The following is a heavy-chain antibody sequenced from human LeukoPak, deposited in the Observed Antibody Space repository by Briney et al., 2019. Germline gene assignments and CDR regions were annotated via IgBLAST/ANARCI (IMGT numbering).Heavy chain of an antibody. CDR3: SLSSTGDYYYYLDV. J-gene: IGHJ6*03. CDR1: GGSFSGYY. V-gene: IGHV4-34*03. Sequence: PSETLSLTCAVYGGSFSGYYWSWIRQPPGKGLEWIGEINHSGSTNYNPSLKSRVTISVDTSKNQFSLKLSSVTAADTAVYYCSLSSTGDYYYYLDVWGKGTTVTISS. D-gene: IGHD2-2*01. CDR2: INHSGST.